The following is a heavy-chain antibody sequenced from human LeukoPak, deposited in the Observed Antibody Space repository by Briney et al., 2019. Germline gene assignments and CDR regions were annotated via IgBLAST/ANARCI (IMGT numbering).Heavy chain of an antibody. Sequence: PSETLSLTCAVYGGSFSGNYWSWIRQPPGKGLEWIGEINDSEYTNYNPSLKSRVTISIDTSKNQFSLKLASVTAEDTAVYYCAGGYLGYCSGGSCFSDWYFDLWGRGTLVTVSS. CDR2: INDSEYT. J-gene: IGHJ2*01. CDR3: AGGYLGYCSGGSCFSDWYFDL. V-gene: IGHV4-34*01. D-gene: IGHD2-15*01. CDR1: GGSFSGNY.